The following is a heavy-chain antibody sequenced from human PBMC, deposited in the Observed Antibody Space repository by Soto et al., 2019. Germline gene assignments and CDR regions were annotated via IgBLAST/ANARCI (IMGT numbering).Heavy chain of an antibody. CDR1: GFTFSLFG. D-gene: IGHD3-10*01. CDR2: IWYDGSKK. Sequence: PGGSLRLSCAASGFTFSLFGRHWVRQAPGKGLEWVAVIWYDGSKKYYADSVKGRFTISRDNSNNMLHLEMNSLRAEDTAVYYCARVRGGSGTFPPLYWGQGTLVTVS. CDR3: ARVRGGSGTFPPLY. J-gene: IGHJ4*02. V-gene: IGHV3-33*01.